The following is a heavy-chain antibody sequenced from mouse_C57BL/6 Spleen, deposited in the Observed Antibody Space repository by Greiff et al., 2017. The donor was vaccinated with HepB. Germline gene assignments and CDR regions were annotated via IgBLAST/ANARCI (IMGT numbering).Heavy chain of an antibody. CDR2: IDPETGGT. CDR1: GYTFTDYE. CDR3: TRIYYGPYYAMDY. D-gene: IGHD2-1*01. J-gene: IGHJ4*01. V-gene: IGHV1-15*01. Sequence: VKLQESGAELVRPGASVTLSCKASGYTFTDYEMHWVKQTPVHGLEWIGAIDPETGGTAYNQKFKGKAILTADKSSSTAYMELRSLTSEDSAVYYCTRIYYGPYYAMDYWGQGTSVTVSS.